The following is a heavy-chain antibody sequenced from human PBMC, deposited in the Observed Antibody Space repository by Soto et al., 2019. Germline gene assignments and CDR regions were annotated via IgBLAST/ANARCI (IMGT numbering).Heavy chain of an antibody. CDR1: GFSLSTSGVG. J-gene: IGHJ5*02. Sequence: QITLKESGPTLVKPTQTLTLTCTFSGFSLSTSGVGVGWIRQPPGKALEWLALLYWDDDKRYSPSLKSRHTITKDTSKNQVVLTMTNMDPVDTATYYCAHSHQYQLLRWFDPWGQGTLVTVSS. CDR2: LYWDDDK. V-gene: IGHV2-5*02. D-gene: IGHD2-2*01. CDR3: AHSHQYQLLRWFDP.